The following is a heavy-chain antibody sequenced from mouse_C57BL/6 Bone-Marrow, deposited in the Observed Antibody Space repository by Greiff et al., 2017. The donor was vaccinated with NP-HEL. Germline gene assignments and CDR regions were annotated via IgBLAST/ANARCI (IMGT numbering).Heavy chain of an antibody. J-gene: IGHJ3*01. CDR3: ARSCITTVAPWFAY. CDR1: GYTFTSYW. V-gene: IGHV1-72*01. D-gene: IGHD1-1*01. CDR2: IDPNSGGT. Sequence: QVHVKQPGAELVKPGASVKLSCKASGYTFTSYWMHWVKQRPGRGLEWIGRIDPNSGGTKYNEKFKSKATLTVDKPSSTAYMQLSSLTSEDSAVYYCARSCITTVAPWFAYWGKGTLVTVSA.